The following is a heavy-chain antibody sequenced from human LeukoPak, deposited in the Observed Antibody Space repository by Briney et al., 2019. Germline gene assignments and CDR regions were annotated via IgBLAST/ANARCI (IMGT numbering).Heavy chain of an antibody. Sequence: SETLSLTCTVSGGSISGYYWSWIRQPAGKGLEWIGRIYTSGSTDYSPPLKSRVTMSVDTSKNQFSLRLTSVTAADTAVYYCARGGGDYGDLANDYWGQGTLVTVSA. D-gene: IGHD4-17*01. V-gene: IGHV4-4*07. J-gene: IGHJ4*02. CDR1: GGSISGYY. CDR3: ARGGGDYGDLANDY. CDR2: IYTSGST.